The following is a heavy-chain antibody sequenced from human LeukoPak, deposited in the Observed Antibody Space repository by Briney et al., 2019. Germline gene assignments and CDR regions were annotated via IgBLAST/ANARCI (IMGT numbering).Heavy chain of an antibody. CDR2: ISGSGIST. CDR1: GFTFSSYG. CDR3: AKSWNYYDSSGDDALDI. V-gene: IGHV3-23*01. D-gene: IGHD3-22*01. J-gene: IGHJ3*02. Sequence: PGGSLRLSCAASGFTFSSYGMSWVRQAPGKGLEWVSAISGSGISTYYADSVKGRFTISRDNSKNTLYLQMNSLRVEDTAVYYCAKSWNYYDSSGDDALDIWGQGTMVTVSS.